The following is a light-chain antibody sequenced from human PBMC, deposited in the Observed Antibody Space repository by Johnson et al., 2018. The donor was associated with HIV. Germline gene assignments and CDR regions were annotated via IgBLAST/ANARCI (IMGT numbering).Light chain of an antibody. J-gene: IGLJ1*01. CDR3: GTWDSCLSAGLYV. CDR2: DNN. CDR1: SSNIGNNY. Sequence: QSVLTQPPSVSAAPGQKVTISCSGSSSNIGNNYVSWYQQLPGTAPKLLIYDNNKRPSGIPDRFSGSTSGTSATLGITGLQTGDEADYYCGTWDSCLSAGLYVFGTGTKVTVL. V-gene: IGLV1-51*01.